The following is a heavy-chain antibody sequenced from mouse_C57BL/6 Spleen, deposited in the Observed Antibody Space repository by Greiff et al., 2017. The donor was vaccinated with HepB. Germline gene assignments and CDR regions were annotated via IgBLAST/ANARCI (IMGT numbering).Heavy chain of an antibody. CDR1: GFTFSDYG. D-gene: IGHD2-1*01. Sequence: EVKLVESGGGLVKPGGSLKLSCAASGFTFSDYGMHWVRQAPEKGLEWVAYISSGSSTIYYADTVKGRFTISRDHAKNTLFLQMTSRRSEDTAMYYWARDGNYKDFDYWGQGTTLTVSS. CDR3: ARDGNYKDFDY. V-gene: IGHV5-17*01. CDR2: ISSGSSTI. J-gene: IGHJ2*01.